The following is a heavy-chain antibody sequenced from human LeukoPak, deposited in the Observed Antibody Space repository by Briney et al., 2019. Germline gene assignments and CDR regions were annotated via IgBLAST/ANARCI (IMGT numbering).Heavy chain of an antibody. J-gene: IGHJ4*02. Sequence: SETLSLTCTVSGGSLSSYYWSWIRQTPGKGLEWIGYIYHSGSTYYNPSLKSRVTISVDRSKNQFSLKLSSVTAADTAVYYCARVPYYYDSSGYAEGDYWGQGTLVTVSS. CDR3: ARVPYYYDSSGYAEGDY. CDR2: IYHSGST. V-gene: IGHV4-59*12. CDR1: GGSLSSYY. D-gene: IGHD3-22*01.